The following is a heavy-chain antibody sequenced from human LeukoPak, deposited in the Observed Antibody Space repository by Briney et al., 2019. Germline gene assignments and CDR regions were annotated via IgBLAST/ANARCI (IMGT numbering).Heavy chain of an antibody. CDR1: GFTFSSYS. Sequence: GGSLRLSCAASGFTFSSYSMNWVRQAPGKGLAWVSSISSTTSYINYADSVRGRFTISRDNAKNSLYLQMNSLRAEDTAVYYCARSLTAAAGDLGYWGQGTLITVSS. CDR2: ISSTTSYI. D-gene: IGHD6-13*01. CDR3: ARSLTAAAGDLGY. V-gene: IGHV3-21*01. J-gene: IGHJ4*02.